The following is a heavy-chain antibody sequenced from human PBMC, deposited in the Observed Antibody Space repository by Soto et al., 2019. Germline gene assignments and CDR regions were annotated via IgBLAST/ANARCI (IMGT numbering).Heavy chain of an antibody. D-gene: IGHD4-17*01. V-gene: IGHV1-24*01. CDR1: GYTLTELS. CDR2: FDPEDGET. Sequence: ASVKVSCKVSGYTLTELSMHWVRQAPGKGLEWMGGFDPEDGETIYAQKFQGRVTMTEDTSTDTAYMELSSLRSEDTAVYYCATPRTSGYGDYRPLGYWGQGTLVTVSS. J-gene: IGHJ4*02. CDR3: ATPRTSGYGDYRPLGY.